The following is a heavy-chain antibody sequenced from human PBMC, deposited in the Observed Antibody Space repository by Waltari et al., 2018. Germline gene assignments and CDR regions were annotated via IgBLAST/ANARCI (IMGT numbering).Heavy chain of an antibody. V-gene: IGHV3-20*04. D-gene: IGHD3-22*01. CDR1: GFTFDDYG. J-gene: IGHJ4*02. CDR3: ARTSYYYDSSGYYYLDFCDY. Sequence: EVQLVESGGGVVRPGGSLRLSCAASGFTFDDYGMSWVRQAPGKGLEWVSGINWNGGSTGYADSVKGRFTISRDNAKNSLYLQMNSLRAEDTALYYCARTSYYYDSSGYYYLDFCDYWGQGTLVTVSS. CDR2: INWNGGST.